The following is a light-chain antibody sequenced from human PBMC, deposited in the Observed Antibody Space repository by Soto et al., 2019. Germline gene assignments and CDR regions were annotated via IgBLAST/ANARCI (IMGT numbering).Light chain of an antibody. Sequence: QLVLTQPPSASGPPGQRVTISCSGSGSTIGSNTVDWYQQLPGTAPKLLIYSNDQRPLGVPDRFSVSRSGPSASLAISGLQPDCEGFYYWAVWGNNLNGPGVFGGGTKLTVL. V-gene: IGLV1-44*01. CDR1: GSTIGSNT. CDR3: AVWGNNLNGPGV. CDR2: SND. J-gene: IGLJ3*02.